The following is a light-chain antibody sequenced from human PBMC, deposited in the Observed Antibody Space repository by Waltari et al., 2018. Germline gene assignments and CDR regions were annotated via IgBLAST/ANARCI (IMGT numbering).Light chain of an antibody. CDR3: QHHGRLPAT. V-gene: IGKV3-20*01. Sequence: IVVTQALGTLSLSPGENATLACRASQSVNTYLACYQQKPGQAPRHLIYGEYTMAAGIPDRFSGSGFGTDVSLTISRLEAEDCAVYYCQHHGRLPATCGQVTKVEIK. CDR1: QSVNTY. CDR2: GEY. J-gene: IGKJ1*01.